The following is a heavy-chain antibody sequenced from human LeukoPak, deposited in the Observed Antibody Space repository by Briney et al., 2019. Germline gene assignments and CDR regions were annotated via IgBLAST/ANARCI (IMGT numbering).Heavy chain of an antibody. Sequence: GGSLRLSCAASGFTFSDYYMSWIRQAPGKGLEWVSYISSSGSTIYYADSVKGRFTISRDNAKNSLYLQMNSLRAEDTAVYYCARERRRYYYYMDVWGKGTTVTVSS. CDR1: GFTFSDYY. V-gene: IGHV3-11*01. J-gene: IGHJ6*03. CDR2: ISSSGSTI. CDR3: ARERRRYYYYMDV. D-gene: IGHD4-17*01.